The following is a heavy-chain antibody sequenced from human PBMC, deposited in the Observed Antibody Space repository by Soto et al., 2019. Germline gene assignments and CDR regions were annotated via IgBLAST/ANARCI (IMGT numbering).Heavy chain of an antibody. D-gene: IGHD3-3*02. J-gene: IGHJ4*02. CDR2: VANNGGT. CDR3: ARDHFGSLDY. Sequence: SEALSLTCTVSVDSISTNQWCWIRQPPGKGLEWIGYVANNGGTNYNPSLESRLTMSKDLARNQFSLELSSVTAADTAVYYCARDHFGSLDYWGQGTMVTVSS. V-gene: IGHV4-59*01. CDR1: VDSISTNQ.